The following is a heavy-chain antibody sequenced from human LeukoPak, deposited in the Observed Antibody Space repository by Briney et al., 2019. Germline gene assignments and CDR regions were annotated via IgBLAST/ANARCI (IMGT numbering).Heavy chain of an antibody. CDR1: GFTFSRHW. CDR2: IKEDGSEQ. Sequence: PGGSLRLSCAASGFTFSRHWMTWVRQATGKEMEWVSNIKEDGSEQYYVDSIKGRFTISRDNAKNSLYLQMSSLKAEDTDIYYCVRETVSVITDFDYWGQGTLVTVSS. D-gene: IGHD3-16*02. V-gene: IGHV3-7*01. J-gene: IGHJ4*02. CDR3: VRETVSVITDFDY.